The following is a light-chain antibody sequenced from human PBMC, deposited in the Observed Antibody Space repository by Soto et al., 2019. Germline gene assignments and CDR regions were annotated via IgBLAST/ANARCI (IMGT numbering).Light chain of an antibody. CDR1: RSVVGGYSS. CDR2: EVT. V-gene: IGLV2-23*02. Sequence: QSVLTQPASVSGSTGQSIAISCTGTRSVVGGYSSIAWYQQHLVKAPRVVIFEVTKRPSGISERFSGSKSGYTASLRISGLQAEDEADYFCLSYAGNSIWLFGGGTKVTVL. J-gene: IGLJ2*01. CDR3: LSYAGNSIWL.